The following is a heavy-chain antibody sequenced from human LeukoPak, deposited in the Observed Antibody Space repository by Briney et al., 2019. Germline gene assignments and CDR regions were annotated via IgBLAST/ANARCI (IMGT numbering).Heavy chain of an antibody. CDR1: GFTFSSYA. J-gene: IGHJ4*02. Sequence: GGSLRLSCAASGFTFSSYAITWVRQAPGKGLQWVSAISGSGGVTDYAASVKGRFTISRDNSKNTLYLQMNSLTAEDTAVYYCARGDGLVLVTAILYWGQGTLVTVSS. V-gene: IGHV3-23*01. CDR2: ISGSGGVT. CDR3: ARGDGLVLVTAILY. D-gene: IGHD2-21*02.